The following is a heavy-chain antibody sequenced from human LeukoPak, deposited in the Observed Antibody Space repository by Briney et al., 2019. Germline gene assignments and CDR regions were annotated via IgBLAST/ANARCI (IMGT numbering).Heavy chain of an antibody. CDR2: IYTSGST. V-gene: IGHV4-61*02. CDR1: GVSISSGSYY. CDR3: AGGLDSNGYYVFDY. J-gene: IGHJ4*02. Sequence: SETLSLTCTVSGVSISSGSYYWSWIRQPAGKGLEWIGRIYTSGSTNYNPSLKSRVTISVDTSKNMFCLKLSAVTAADTAVYYCAGGLDSNGYYVFDYWGQGTLVTVST. D-gene: IGHD3-22*01.